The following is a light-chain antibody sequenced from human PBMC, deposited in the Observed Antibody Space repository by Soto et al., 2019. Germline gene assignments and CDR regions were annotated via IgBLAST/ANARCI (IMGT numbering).Light chain of an antibody. CDR1: SSNIGAGYD. CDR2: GNS. CDR3: QSYDSILGV. Sequence: QSVLTQPPSVSGAPGQRVTISCTGRSSNIGAGYDVHWYQQLPGTAPKLLIYGNSNRPSGVPDRFSGSKSGTSASLAITGVQAEDEADYYCQSYDSILGVFGTGTKLTVL. J-gene: IGLJ1*01. V-gene: IGLV1-40*01.